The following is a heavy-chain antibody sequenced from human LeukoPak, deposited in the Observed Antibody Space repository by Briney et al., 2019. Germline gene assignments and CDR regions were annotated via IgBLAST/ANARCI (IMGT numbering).Heavy chain of an antibody. CDR3: VRGYCSGGSCYFDY. D-gene: IGHD2-15*01. J-gene: IGHJ4*02. CDR1: GGSISSGSYY. CDR2: IYTSGRT. Sequence: SQTLSLTCTVSGGSISSGSYYWSWIRQPAGKGLEWIGRIYTSGRTNSNPSLKSRVTISVNTSKNQFSLKLSSVTAADTAVYYCVRGYCSGGSCYFDYWGQGTLVTVSS. V-gene: IGHV4-61*02.